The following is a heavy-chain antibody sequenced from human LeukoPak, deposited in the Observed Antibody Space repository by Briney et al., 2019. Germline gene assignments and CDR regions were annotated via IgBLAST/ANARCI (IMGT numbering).Heavy chain of an antibody. J-gene: IGHJ4*02. D-gene: IGHD2-21*02. Sequence: PGGSLRLSCAASGFTFSDYYMTWIRQAPGKGLEWVSYISSSSNNIHYANSVRGRFTISRDNAKNSVYLQMNSLRAEDTAVYYCARDTAGFDYWGQGSLVTVSS. CDR3: ARDTAGFDY. V-gene: IGHV3-11*01. CDR1: GFTFSDYY. CDR2: ISSSSNNI.